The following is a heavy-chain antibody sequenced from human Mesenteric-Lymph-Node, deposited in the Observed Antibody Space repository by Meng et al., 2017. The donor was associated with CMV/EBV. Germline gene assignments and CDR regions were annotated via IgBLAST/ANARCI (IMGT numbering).Heavy chain of an antibody. J-gene: IGHJ6*02. CDR1: GFTFSNYG. CDR2: IWYDGSNK. V-gene: IGHV3-33*03. Sequence: GESLKISCAASGFTFSNYGMHWVRQAPGKGLEWVALIWYDGSNKYYAESVKGRFTITRDNSKNTLYLQMSSLRADDTAVYYCAKDRAETLYYYHDLDVWGQGTTVTVSS. CDR3: AKDRAETLYYYHDLDV.